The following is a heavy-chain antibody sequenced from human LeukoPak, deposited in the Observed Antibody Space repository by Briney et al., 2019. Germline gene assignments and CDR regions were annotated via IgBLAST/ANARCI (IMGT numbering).Heavy chain of an antibody. V-gene: IGHV1-2*02. CDR1: GYTFTGYY. CDR3: ARMMPGAPYNWFDP. Sequence: ASVKVSCKASGYTFTGYYMHWVRQAPGQGLEWMGWINPNSGGTNCAQKFQGRVTMTRDTSISTAYMELSRLRSDDTAVYYCARMMPGAPYNWFDPWGQGTLVTVSS. D-gene: IGHD2-2*01. J-gene: IGHJ5*02. CDR2: INPNSGGT.